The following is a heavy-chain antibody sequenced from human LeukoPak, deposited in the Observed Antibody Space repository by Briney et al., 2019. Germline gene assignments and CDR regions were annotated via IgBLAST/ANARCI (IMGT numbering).Heavy chain of an antibody. V-gene: IGHV3-9*01. CDR2: ISWNSGSI. J-gene: IGHJ3*02. D-gene: IGHD7-27*01. CDR1: GFTFDDYA. CDR3: AKDRSRGDPDAFDI. Sequence: GGSLRLSCAASGFTFDDYAMHWVRQAPGKGLEWVSGISWNSGSIGYADSVKGRFTISRDNAKNSLYLQMNSLRAEDTALYYCAKDRSRGDPDAFDIWGQGTMVTVSS.